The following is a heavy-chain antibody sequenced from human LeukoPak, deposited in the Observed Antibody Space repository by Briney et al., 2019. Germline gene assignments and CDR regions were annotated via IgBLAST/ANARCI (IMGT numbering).Heavy chain of an antibody. CDR3: AREYYGSGAPEYYYHYYMDV. J-gene: IGHJ6*03. CDR1: GYTFTGYY. CDR2: INPNSGGT. D-gene: IGHD3-10*01. V-gene: IGHV1-2*02. Sequence: ASVKVSCKASGYTFTGYYMHWVRQAPGQGLEWMGWINPNSGGTNYAQKFQGRVTMTRDTSISTAYMELSRLRSDDTAVYYCAREYYGSGAPEYYYHYYMDVWGKGTTVTVSS.